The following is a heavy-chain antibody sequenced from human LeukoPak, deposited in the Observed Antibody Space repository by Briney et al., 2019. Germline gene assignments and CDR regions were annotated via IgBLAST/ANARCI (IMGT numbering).Heavy chain of an antibody. V-gene: IGHV3-7*01. CDR1: GFTFSNYW. D-gene: IGHD2-2*01. CDR3: AREASLYCSGNDCYWAFDR. J-gene: IGHJ5*02. CDR2: IKQDESKR. Sequence: PGGSLRLSCVASGFTFSNYWMSWVRQAPGKGLEWVANIKQDESKRYYVDSVKGRFTISRDNAKNSLYLQINSLRAEDTAGYYCAREASLYCSGNDCYWAFDRWGQGTLVTVSS.